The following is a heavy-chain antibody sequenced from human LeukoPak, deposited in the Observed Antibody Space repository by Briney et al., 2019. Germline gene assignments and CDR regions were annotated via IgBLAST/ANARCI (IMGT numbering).Heavy chain of an antibody. Sequence: GGSLRLSCAASGFTVSSNYMSWVRQAPGQGLEWVSGIYSGGSTYYADSVKGRFTISRDNSKNTLYLQMNSLRAEDTAVYYCAREHMVRGVIDYWGQGTLVTVSS. J-gene: IGHJ4*02. CDR3: AREHMVRGVIDY. CDR1: GFTVSSNY. CDR2: IYSGGST. V-gene: IGHV3-66*01. D-gene: IGHD3-10*01.